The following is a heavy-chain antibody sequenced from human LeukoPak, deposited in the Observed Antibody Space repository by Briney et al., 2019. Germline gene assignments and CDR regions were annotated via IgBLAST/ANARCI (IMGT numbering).Heavy chain of an antibody. V-gene: IGHV3-30*18. CDR1: GFTFSSYA. CDR2: ISYDGSNK. CDR3: AKEGNYYDSSGYYRSYYFDY. D-gene: IGHD3-22*01. J-gene: IGHJ4*02. Sequence: GGSLRLSCAAAGFTFSSYAMHWVRQAPGKGLEWVAVISYDGSNKYYADSVKGRFTISRDNSKNTLDLQMNSLRAEDTAVYYSAKEGNYYDSSGYYRSYYFDYWGQGTLVTVSS.